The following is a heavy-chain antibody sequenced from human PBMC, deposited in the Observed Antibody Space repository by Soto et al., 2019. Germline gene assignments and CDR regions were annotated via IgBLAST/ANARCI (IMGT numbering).Heavy chain of an antibody. CDR2: ITASNGNA. CDR1: VYTFTNYG. Sequence: QVQLVQSGPEVKNPGASLKVSCKASVYTFTNYGITWVRQAPGQGLEWMGWITASNGNANYAREIQGRLTLTRDTSTNTASMELMSLRSDDTAVYYCARGASCSSTSCYDNFHYGLAVWGQGTTVIVSS. J-gene: IGHJ6*02. V-gene: IGHV1-18*01. D-gene: IGHD2-2*01. CDR3: ARGASCSSTSCYDNFHYGLAV.